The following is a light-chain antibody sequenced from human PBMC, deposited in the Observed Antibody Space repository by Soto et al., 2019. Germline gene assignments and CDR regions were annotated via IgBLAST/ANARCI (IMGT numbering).Light chain of an antibody. CDR3: QSYDSSRPHVV. J-gene: IGLJ2*01. CDR2: GNS. Sequence: QSVLTQPPSVSGAPGQRVTISCTGSSSNIGAGYDVHWYQQLPGTAPKLLIYGNSNRPSGVPDRFSGSKSGTSASLAITGLQAEDEADYYCQSYDSSRPHVVFGGGTKVTVL. V-gene: IGLV1-40*01. CDR1: SSNIGAGYD.